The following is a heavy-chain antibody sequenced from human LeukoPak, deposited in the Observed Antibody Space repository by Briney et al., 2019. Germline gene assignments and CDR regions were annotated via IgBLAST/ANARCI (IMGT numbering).Heavy chain of an antibody. CDR1: GGSISSGGYY. Sequence: PSQTLSLTCTVSGGSISSGGYYWSWLRQHPGTGLEWIGYIYYSGSTYYNPSLKSRVTISVDTSKNQFSLKLSSVTAADTAVYYCARAYPYYGDYYFDYWGQGTLVTVSS. CDR3: ARAYPYYGDYYFDY. J-gene: IGHJ4*02. D-gene: IGHD4-17*01. V-gene: IGHV4-31*03. CDR2: IYYSGST.